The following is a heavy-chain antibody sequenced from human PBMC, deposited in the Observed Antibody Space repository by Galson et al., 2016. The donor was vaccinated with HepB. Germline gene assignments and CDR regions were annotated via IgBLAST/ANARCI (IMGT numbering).Heavy chain of an antibody. CDR1: GFTFSSYA. D-gene: IGHD4-23*01. J-gene: IGHJ4*02. CDR3: ATRWQTPTSYFGY. V-gene: IGHV3-23*01. Sequence: SLRLSCAASGFTFSSYAMSWVRQAPGKGLEWVSAISGSGGSTYYADSVKGRFTISRDNSKNTLYLQMNSLRAEDTAVYYCATRWQTPTSYFGYWGQGTLVTVSS. CDR2: ISGSGGST.